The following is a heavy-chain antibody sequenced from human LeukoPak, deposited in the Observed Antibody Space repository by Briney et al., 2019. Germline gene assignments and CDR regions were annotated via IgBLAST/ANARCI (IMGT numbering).Heavy chain of an antibody. CDR3: ATMVRGVGGCFDY. CDR1: GYNFPNYW. CDR2: IYPGDSDT. Sequence: GESLKISCKGSGYNFPNYWIGWVRQMPGNGLEWMGIIYPGDSDTRYSPSFQGQVTISADKSITTAYLQWSSLKASDTAMYYCATMVRGVGGCFDYWGQGTLVTVSS. V-gene: IGHV5-51*01. J-gene: IGHJ4*02. D-gene: IGHD3-10*01.